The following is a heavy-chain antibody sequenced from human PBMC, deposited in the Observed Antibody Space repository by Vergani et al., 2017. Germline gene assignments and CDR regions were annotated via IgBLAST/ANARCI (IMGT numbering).Heavy chain of an antibody. J-gene: IGHJ6*02. CDR3: AGDVVVVPAGIYYYYGMDV. Sequence: QVQLVQSGAVVKTPGASVKVSCKASGYTFTSYGISWVRQAPGQGLEWMGWISAYNGNTNYAQKLQGRVTMTTDTSTSTAYMELRSLRSDDTAVYYCAGDVVVVPAGIYYYYGMDVWGQGTTVTVSS. V-gene: IGHV1-18*01. CDR1: GYTFTSYG. CDR2: ISAYNGNT. D-gene: IGHD2-2*01.